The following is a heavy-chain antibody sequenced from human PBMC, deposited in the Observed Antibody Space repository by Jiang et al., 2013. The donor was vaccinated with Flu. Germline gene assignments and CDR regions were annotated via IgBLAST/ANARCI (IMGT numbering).Heavy chain of an antibody. V-gene: IGHV7-4-1*02. CDR2: ITTNTGSP. CDR3: VRRDKFTSGWSFDY. J-gene: IGHJ4*01. D-gene: IGHD6-19*01. CDR1: GYVFTEYS. Sequence: VQSGSELKEPGASVKISCKTSGYVFTEYSLNWVRLSPGQGFEWMGRITTNTGSPTHAQGFRGRFVFSLDTSVSTAYLEINSLKGEDTAVYYCVRRDKFTSGWSFDYWGHGTQVTVSS.